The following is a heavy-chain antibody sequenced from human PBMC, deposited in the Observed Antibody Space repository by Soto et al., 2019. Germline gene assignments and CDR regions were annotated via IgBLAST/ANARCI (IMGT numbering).Heavy chain of an antibody. V-gene: IGHV3-23*01. J-gene: IGHJ5*02. D-gene: IGHD3-3*01. Sequence: EVQLLESGGGLVQPGGSLRLSCAASGFTFSTYAMTWVRQAPGKGLEWVSGIGGSGGSTYYADSVKGRFTISRDNSKNTLYLQMNSLRAEDTAVYYCAKRPLATVFGVAGNRFDPWGKGTLVTVSS. CDR2: IGGSGGST. CDR3: AKRPLATVFGVAGNRFDP. CDR1: GFTFSTYA.